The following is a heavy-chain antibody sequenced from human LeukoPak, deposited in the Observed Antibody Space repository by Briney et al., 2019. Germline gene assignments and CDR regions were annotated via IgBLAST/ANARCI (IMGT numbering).Heavy chain of an antibody. CDR3: ARSRYYDYVWGSYRQAPTYYFDY. V-gene: IGHV4-31*03. CDR2: IYYSGST. CDR1: GGSISSGGYY. Sequence: KPSQTLSLTCTVSGGSISSGGYYWSWIRQHPGKGLEWIGYIYYSGSTYYNPSLKSRVTISVDTSKNQFSLKLSSVTAADTAVYYCARSRYYDYVWGSYRQAPTYYFDYWGQGTLVTVSS. J-gene: IGHJ4*02. D-gene: IGHD3-16*02.